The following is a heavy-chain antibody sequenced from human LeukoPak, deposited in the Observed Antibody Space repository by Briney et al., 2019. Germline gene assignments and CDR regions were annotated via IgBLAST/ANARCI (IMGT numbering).Heavy chain of an antibody. CDR1: GFTLSSYA. CDR3: VRDDSGSVIRGVLHY. V-gene: IGHV3-33*01. D-gene: IGHD3-10*01. CDR2: IYLDGSKI. Sequence: GRSLRLSCTASGFTLSSYAIHWVRQAPGKGLEWVSVIYLDGSKIYYADSVKGRFTLSRDNSKNTLYLQMSSLIAEDTAVYYCVRDDSGSVIRGVLHYWGQGALVTVSS. J-gene: IGHJ4*02.